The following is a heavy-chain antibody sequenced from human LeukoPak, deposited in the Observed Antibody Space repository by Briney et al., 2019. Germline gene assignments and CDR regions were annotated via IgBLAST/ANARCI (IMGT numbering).Heavy chain of an antibody. J-gene: IGHJ4*02. V-gene: IGHV1-69*13. Sequence: ASVKVSCKASGGTFSSYAISWVRQAPGQGLEWMGGIIPSFGTANYAQKFQGRVTITADESTSTAYMELSSLRSEDTAVYYCTSPSRGYDFWSGYYIFDYWGQGTLVTVSS. CDR3: TSPSRGYDFWSGYYIFDY. CDR2: IIPSFGTA. D-gene: IGHD3-3*01. CDR1: GGTFSSYA.